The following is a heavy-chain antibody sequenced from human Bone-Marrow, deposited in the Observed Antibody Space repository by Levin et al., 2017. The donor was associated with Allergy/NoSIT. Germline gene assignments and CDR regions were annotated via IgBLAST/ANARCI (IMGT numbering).Heavy chain of an antibody. D-gene: IGHD1-7*01. V-gene: IGHV3-21*06. J-gene: IGHJ6*02. Sequence: PGGSLRLSCSASGFTFTSYTMTWIRQAPGKGLEWVSSIRSSGGDMYYADSVKGRFTISRDNAKNSLYLQMNSLRAEDTAVYYCARGELHGYFYGMDVWGQGTTVIVSS. CDR3: ARGELHGYFYGMDV. CDR1: GFTFTSYT. CDR2: IRSSGGDM.